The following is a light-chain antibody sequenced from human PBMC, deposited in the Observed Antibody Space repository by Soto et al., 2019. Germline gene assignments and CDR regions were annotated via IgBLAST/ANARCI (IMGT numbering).Light chain of an antibody. CDR2: LAS. J-gene: IGKJ1*01. CDR1: QSITNNY. CDR3: QQYGSSPWT. Sequence: EIVLTQSPGTLSLSLGERATLSCRASQSITNNYLAWYQLKPGQAPRLLIYLASNRAAGIPDRFSGSGSGADFPLTINRLEPEDFAVYHCQQYGSSPWTFGQGTKVYIK. V-gene: IGKV3-20*01.